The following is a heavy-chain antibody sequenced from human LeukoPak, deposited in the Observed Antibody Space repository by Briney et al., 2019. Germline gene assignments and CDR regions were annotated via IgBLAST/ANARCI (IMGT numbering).Heavy chain of an antibody. Sequence: GGSLRLSCAASGFTFSSYAMHWVRQAPGKGLEWVAVISYDGSNKYYADSVKGRFTIPRDNSKNTLYLQMNSLRAEDTAVYYCARERNLMSRAFDIWGQGTMVTVSS. CDR1: GFTFSSYA. CDR3: ARERNLMSRAFDI. CDR2: ISYDGSNK. J-gene: IGHJ3*02. V-gene: IGHV3-30-3*01. D-gene: IGHD5/OR15-5a*01.